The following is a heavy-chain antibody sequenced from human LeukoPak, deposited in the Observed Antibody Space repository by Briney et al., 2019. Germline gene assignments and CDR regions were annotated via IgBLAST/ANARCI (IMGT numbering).Heavy chain of an antibody. J-gene: IGHJ4*02. D-gene: IGHD6-6*01. Sequence: PGGALRLSCVASGVTFSTFGMNGVRQGPGEGRGWGSSIISNSGYIYYADSVRGRFTISRDNAKNSLYLQMNSLRAEDTAVYYCAREGPGTNIASRPNDYWGQGTLVTVSS. CDR3: AREGPGTNIASRPNDY. CDR1: GVTFSTFG. V-gene: IGHV3-21*01. CDR2: IISNSGYI.